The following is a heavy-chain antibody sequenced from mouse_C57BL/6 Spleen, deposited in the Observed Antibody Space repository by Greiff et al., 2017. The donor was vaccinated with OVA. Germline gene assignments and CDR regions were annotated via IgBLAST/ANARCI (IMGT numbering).Heavy chain of an antibody. CDR3: ARGSNLYYFDY. J-gene: IGHJ2*01. V-gene: IGHV1-4*01. D-gene: IGHD4-1*01. Sequence: QVQLQQSGAELARPGASVKMSCKASGYTFTSYTMHWVKQRPGKGLEWIGYINPSSGYTKYNQKFKDKATLTADKSSSTAYMQLSSLTSEYSAVYYCARGSNLYYFDYWGQGTTLTVSS. CDR2: INPSSGYT. CDR1: GYTFTSYT.